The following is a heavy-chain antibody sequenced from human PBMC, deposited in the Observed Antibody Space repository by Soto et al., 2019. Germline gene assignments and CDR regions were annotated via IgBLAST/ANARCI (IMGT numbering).Heavy chain of an antibody. CDR3: ARRDYHFWSGYMYYFDF. V-gene: IGHV4-34*01. CDR2: INHSGST. Sequence: QVLLQQCGAGLLKPSETLSLTCAVYGGSFSNYYWSWIRQPPGKGLEWIGEINHSGSTNYNPSLKSRVTISVDTSKNQFSLKLSSVTAADTAVYYCARRDYHFWSGYMYYFDFWGQGTLVTVSS. J-gene: IGHJ4*02. CDR1: GGSFSNYY. D-gene: IGHD3-3*01.